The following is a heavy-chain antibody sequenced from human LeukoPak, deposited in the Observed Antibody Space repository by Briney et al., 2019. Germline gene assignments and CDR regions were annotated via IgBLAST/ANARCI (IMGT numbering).Heavy chain of an antibody. CDR1: GGSISSSSYY. D-gene: IGHD1-1*01. Sequence: SETLSLTCTVSGGSISSSSYYWGWIRQPPGKGLEWIGSIYYSGSTYYNPSLKSRVNISVDTSKNQFSLKLSSVTAADTAVYYCARHVRGTTRNYYFDYWGQGTLVTVSS. CDR3: ARHVRGTTRNYYFDY. V-gene: IGHV4-39*01. J-gene: IGHJ4*02. CDR2: IYYSGST.